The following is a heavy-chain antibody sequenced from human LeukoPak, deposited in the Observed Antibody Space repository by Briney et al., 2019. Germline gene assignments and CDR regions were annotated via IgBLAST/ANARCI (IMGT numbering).Heavy chain of an antibody. CDR2: ISWNSGSI. V-gene: IGHV3-9*03. J-gene: IGHJ6*03. CDR1: GFTFDDYA. CDR3: AKDTSNYVRYMDV. Sequence: GGSLRLSCAASGFTFDDYAMHWVRQAPGKGLEWVSGISWNSGSIGYADSVKGRFTIPRDNAKNSLYLQMNSLRAEDMALYYCAKDTSNYVRYMDVWGKGTTVTVSS. D-gene: IGHD4-11*01.